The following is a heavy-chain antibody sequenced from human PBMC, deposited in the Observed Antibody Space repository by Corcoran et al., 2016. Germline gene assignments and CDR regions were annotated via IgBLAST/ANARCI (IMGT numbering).Heavy chain of an antibody. CDR3: AKDGSRAYIERYGYYYGMDV. Sequence: VQLVESGGGVVQPGGSLRLSCAASGFTFSSYGMHWVRQAPGKGLVWVAVITYDGSDKYYADSVKGRFTFSRDNSKNTLYLQMNSLRAEDTAGYCWAKDGSRAYIERYGYYYGMDVWGQGTPVTVSS. J-gene: IGHJ6*02. CDR1: GFTFSSYG. V-gene: IGHV3-30*18. D-gene: IGHD5-18*01. CDR2: ITYDGSDK.